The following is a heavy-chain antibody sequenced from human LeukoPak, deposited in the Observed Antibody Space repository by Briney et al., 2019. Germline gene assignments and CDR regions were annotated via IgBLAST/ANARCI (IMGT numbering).Heavy chain of an antibody. J-gene: IGHJ6*03. D-gene: IGHD6-6*01. CDR1: GFFFSSYW. CDR2: IKQDGSEK. CDR3: ARVVRATRYYFMDV. Sequence: GGSLRLSCAASGFFFSSYWMSWVRQAPGKGLEWVANIKQDGSEKYYVDSVKGRFTISRDNGKNSLFLQMKSLRAEDTAVYYCARVVRATRYYFMDVWGKGTTVTVSS. V-gene: IGHV3-7*01.